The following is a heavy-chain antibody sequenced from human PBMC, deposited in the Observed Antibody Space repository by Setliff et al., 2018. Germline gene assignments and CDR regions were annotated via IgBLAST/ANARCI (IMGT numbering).Heavy chain of an antibody. CDR1: SGSFGSYY. CDR2: VNQRVAT. CDR3: ARSLGSGSYYNSRPFYSDY. Sequence: SETLSLTCTVNSGSFGSYYWSWIRLSPGKGLEWIGEVNQRVATNYNPSLKSRVTMSIDESKSQFSLELSSVTAADTAVYFCARSLGSGSYYNSRPFYSDYWGQGTLVT. V-gene: IGHV4-34*10. J-gene: IGHJ4*02. D-gene: IGHD3-10*01.